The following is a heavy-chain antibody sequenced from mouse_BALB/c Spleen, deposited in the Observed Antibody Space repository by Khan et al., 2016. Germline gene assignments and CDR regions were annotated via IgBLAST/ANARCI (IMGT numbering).Heavy chain of an antibody. J-gene: IGHJ1*01. CDR2: MNTYTGEP. CDR3: ASDYDYDGDWYFDV. V-gene: IGHV9-3-1*01. CDR1: GYTFTNYG. D-gene: IGHD2-4*01. Sequence: QIQLVQSGPELKKPGETVKISCKASGYTFTNYGMNWVKQAPGEGLKWMGWMNTYTGEPTYADDFKGRFAFSLKTSARTAYLQINNLKNEDTATYFCASDYDYDGDWYFDVWGAGTAVTVSS.